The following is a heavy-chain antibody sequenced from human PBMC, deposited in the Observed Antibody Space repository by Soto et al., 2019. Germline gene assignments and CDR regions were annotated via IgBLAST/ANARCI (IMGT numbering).Heavy chain of an antibody. V-gene: IGHV4-34*01. D-gene: IGHD6-13*01. Sequence: SETLSLTCAVYGGSFSGYYWSWIRQPPGKGLEWIGEINHSGSTNYNPSLKSRVTISVDTSKNQFSLKLSSVTAADTAVYYCAGGGKAARDNWFDPWGQGTLVTVSS. CDR1: GGSFSGYY. J-gene: IGHJ5*02. CDR2: INHSGST. CDR3: AGGGKAARDNWFDP.